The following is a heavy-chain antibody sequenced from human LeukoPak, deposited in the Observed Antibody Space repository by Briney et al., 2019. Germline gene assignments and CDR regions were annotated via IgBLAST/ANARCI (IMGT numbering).Heavy chain of an antibody. CDR3: ARARAFVWGSYRYIPYYFDP. Sequence: SETLSLTCAVSGGSISSGGYSWSWIRQPPGKGLEWIGYIYYSGSTYYNPSLKSRITISVDTSKNQFSLNLRSVTAADTAVYFCARARAFVWGSYRYIPYYFDPWGQGTLVTVSS. V-gene: IGHV4-30-4*07. CDR2: IYYSGST. CDR1: GGSISSGGYS. D-gene: IGHD3-16*02. J-gene: IGHJ5*02.